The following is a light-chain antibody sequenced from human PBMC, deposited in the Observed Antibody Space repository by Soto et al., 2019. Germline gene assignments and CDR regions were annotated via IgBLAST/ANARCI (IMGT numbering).Light chain of an antibody. CDR1: QSVLYSSNNKNY. J-gene: IGKJ1*01. CDR3: QQYHTTPQT. V-gene: IGKV4-1*01. CDR2: WAS. Sequence: DIVMTQSPDSLAVSLGERATINCKSSQSVLYSSNNKNYLAWYQQKPGQPPKLLISWASTRETGVPDRFSGSGSGADFTLTISSLRAEDVAVYYCQQYHTTPQTFGQGTKVEIK.